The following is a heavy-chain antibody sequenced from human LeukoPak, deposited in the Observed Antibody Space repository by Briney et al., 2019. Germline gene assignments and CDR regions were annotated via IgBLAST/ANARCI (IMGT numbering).Heavy chain of an antibody. Sequence: SGTLSLTCTVSVGSISSSAWLSWVRQPPGKGLEWIGEINHSGSTNYNPSLKSRVAISVDMSDNQFSLKLTSATAADTAVYYCALGYNDIWELWGQGNMVTVSS. CDR1: VGSISSSAW. V-gene: IGHV4-4*02. CDR3: ALGYNDIWEL. CDR2: INHSGST. J-gene: IGHJ4*02. D-gene: IGHD1-26*01.